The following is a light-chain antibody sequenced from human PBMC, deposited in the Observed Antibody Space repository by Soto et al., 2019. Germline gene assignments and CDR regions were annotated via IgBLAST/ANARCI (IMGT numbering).Light chain of an antibody. CDR3: HQYNNLWT. J-gene: IGKJ1*01. V-gene: IGKV3-15*01. Sequence: IVMTQSPASRSVSPGERAFLSCRASQSVSSTLAWYQQKPGQSPRLLIYGASTRATGIPARFSGSGSGTEFTLTISSLQSEDFGVYYCHQYNNLWTFGQGTEV. CDR2: GAS. CDR1: QSVSST.